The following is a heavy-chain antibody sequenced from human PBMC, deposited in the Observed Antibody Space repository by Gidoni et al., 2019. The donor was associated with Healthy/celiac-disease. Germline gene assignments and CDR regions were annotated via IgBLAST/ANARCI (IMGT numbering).Heavy chain of an antibody. CDR1: GYSFTSYW. V-gene: IGHV5-51*01. Sequence: EVQLVQSGAEVKKPGESLKISRKGSGYSFTSYWIGWVRQMPGKGLEWMGIIYPGDSDTRYSPSFQGQVTISADKSINTAMYYCARHGYCSSTSCKGEVAFDIWGQGTMVTVSS. CDR3: EVAFDI. J-gene: IGHJ3*02. D-gene: IGHD2-2*03. CDR2: IYPGDSDT.